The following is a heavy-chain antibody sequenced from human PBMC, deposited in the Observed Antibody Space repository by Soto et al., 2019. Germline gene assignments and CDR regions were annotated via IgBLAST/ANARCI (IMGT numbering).Heavy chain of an antibody. CDR2: INPKFGDT. Sequence: QVQLVQSGAEMKEPGDSVRVSCEASGYTFTSYYIHWVRQAPGQGLEWMGWINPKFGDTTYAQDFQGRASMTRDMSISTVYIELSRLTSDDTAIYYCARNMDYYYGPGSGNGHGFWGQGTTVTVFS. V-gene: IGHV1-2*02. CDR3: ARNMDYYYGPGSGNGHGF. J-gene: IGHJ6*02. D-gene: IGHD3-10*01. CDR1: GYTFTSYY.